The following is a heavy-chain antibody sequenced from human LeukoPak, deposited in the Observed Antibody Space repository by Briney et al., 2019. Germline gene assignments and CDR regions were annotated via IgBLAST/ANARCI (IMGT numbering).Heavy chain of an antibody. V-gene: IGHV1-18*01. Sequence: ASVKVSCKASGYTFTSYGFCWVRHAPGQGLEWMGWISAYNGNTNYAQKLQGRVTMTTDTSTSTAYMERRSLRSDDTAVYYCARESTMVRGVIINWFDPWGQGTLVTVSS. D-gene: IGHD3-10*01. J-gene: IGHJ5*02. CDR3: ARESTMVRGVIINWFDP. CDR1: GYTFTSYG. CDR2: ISAYNGNT.